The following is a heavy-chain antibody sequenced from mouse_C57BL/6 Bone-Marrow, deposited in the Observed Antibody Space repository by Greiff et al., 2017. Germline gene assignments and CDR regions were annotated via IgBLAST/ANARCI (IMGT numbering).Heavy chain of an antibody. V-gene: IGHV1-80*01. D-gene: IGHD2-4*01. CDR2: IYPGDGDT. J-gene: IGHJ2*01. Sequence: VQLQESGAELVKPGASVKISCKASGYAFSSYWMHWVKQRPGQGLEWIGQIYPGDGDTNYNGKFKGKATLTADKSSSTAYMQLSSLTSADSAVYVYARSWDYDFDYWGQGTTLTVSS. CDR3: ARSWDYDFDY. CDR1: GYAFSSYW.